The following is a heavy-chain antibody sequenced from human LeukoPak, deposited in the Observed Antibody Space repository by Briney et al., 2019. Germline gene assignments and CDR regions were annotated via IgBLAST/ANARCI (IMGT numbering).Heavy chain of an antibody. J-gene: IGHJ4*02. V-gene: IGHV3-49*04. CDR1: GFIFGDYA. D-gene: IGHD3-10*01. Sequence: PGGSLRLSCTASGFIFGDYAMSWVRQAPGKGLEWVGFIRNKAYGGTTEYAASVKGRFTISRDDSKSIAYLQMNSLKTEDTAVYYCTRHHYGSGSSGFDYWGQGTLVTVSS. CDR3: TRHHYGSGSSGFDY. CDR2: IRNKAYGGTT.